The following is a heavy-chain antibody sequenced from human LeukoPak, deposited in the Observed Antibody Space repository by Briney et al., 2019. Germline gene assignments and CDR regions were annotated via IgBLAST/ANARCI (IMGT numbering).Heavy chain of an antibody. J-gene: IGHJ5*02. CDR3: AGGYCSSTSCYAGNNWFDP. V-gene: IGHV3-7*01. D-gene: IGHD2-2*01. CDR1: GFTFSNYW. CDR2: IRQDGSEK. Sequence: GGSLRLSCAASGFTFSNYWMTWVRQAPGKGLEWVANIRQDGSEKYYVDSVKGRFTISRDNAKNPLYLQMNSLRAEDTAVYYCAGGYCSSTSCYAGNNWFDPWGQGTLVTVSS.